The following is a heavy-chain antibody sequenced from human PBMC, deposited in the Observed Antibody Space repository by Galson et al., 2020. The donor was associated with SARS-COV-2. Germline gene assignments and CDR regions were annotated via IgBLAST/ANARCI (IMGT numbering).Heavy chain of an antibody. CDR1: GFIFGDYG. J-gene: IGHJ6*02. Sequence: GESLKISCAAPGFIFGDYGMTWVRQVPGKGLEWVSGINWSGGTTVYADSVKGRFTISRDNAKNSLYLQMSSLRVEDTAFYYCARKDYYGSGNDVWGQGTTVTVSS. D-gene: IGHD3-10*01. CDR2: INWSGGTT. V-gene: IGHV3-20*04. CDR3: ARKDYYGSGNDV.